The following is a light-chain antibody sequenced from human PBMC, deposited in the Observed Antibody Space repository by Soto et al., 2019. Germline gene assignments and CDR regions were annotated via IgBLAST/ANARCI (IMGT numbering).Light chain of an antibody. CDR1: QSVSSN. V-gene: IGKV3-15*01. Sequence: EIVMTQSPATLSVSPGERATLSCSASQSVSSNLAWYQQKPGQAPRLLIYGASTRATGIPARFSGSGSGTEFTLTISSLQSEDFAVYYCQQYNNCPPITFGQGTRLEIK. CDR2: GAS. CDR3: QQYNNCPPIT. J-gene: IGKJ5*01.